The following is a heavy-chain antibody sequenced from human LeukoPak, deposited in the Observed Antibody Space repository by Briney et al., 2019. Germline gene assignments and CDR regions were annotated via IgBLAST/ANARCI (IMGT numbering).Heavy chain of an antibody. J-gene: IGHJ6*03. CDR1: GYTFTSYG. D-gene: IGHD5-18*01. V-gene: IGHV1-18*01. CDR2: ISAYNGNT. Sequence: ASVKVSCKASGYTFTSYGISWVRQAPGQGLEWMGWISAYNGNTNYAQKLQGRVTMTTDTSTSTAYMELRSLRSDDTAVYYCARDGVESSVDTAMVRYYYYYMDVWGKGTTVTVSS. CDR3: ARDGVESSVDTAMVRYYYYYMDV.